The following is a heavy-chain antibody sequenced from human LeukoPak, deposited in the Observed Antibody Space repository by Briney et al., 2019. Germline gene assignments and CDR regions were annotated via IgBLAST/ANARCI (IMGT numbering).Heavy chain of an antibody. V-gene: IGHV4-34*01. CDR2: INHSGST. CDR3: ARSWRNYYDSSGYFDY. CDR1: GGSFSGYY. D-gene: IGHD3-22*01. J-gene: IGHJ4*02. Sequence: SETLSLTCAVYGGSFSGYYWSWIRQPPGKGLEWIGEINHSGSTNYNPSLKSRVTISVDTSKNQFSLKLSSVTAADTAVYYCARSWRNYYDSSGYFDYWGQGTLVTVSS.